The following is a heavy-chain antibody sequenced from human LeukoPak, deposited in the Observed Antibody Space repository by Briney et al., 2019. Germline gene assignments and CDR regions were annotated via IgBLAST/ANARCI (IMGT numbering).Heavy chain of an antibody. D-gene: IGHD6-19*01. J-gene: IGHJ5*02. CDR2: FDPEAGET. Sequence: ASVKVSCKVSGYSLTELSMHWVRQAPGKGLEWMGGFDPEAGETIYAQKFQGRVTMTEDTSTDTAYMELSSLRSENTAVYYCARDDPLDKISSGWGPWGQGTLVTVSS. CDR3: ARDDPLDKISSGWGP. V-gene: IGHV1-24*01. CDR1: GYSLTELS.